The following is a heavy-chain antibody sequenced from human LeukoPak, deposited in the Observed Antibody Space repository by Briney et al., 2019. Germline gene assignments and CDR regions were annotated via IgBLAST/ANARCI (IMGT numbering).Heavy chain of an antibody. D-gene: IGHD6-13*01. V-gene: IGHV5-51*01. J-gene: IGHJ5*02. CDR1: GYSFTSYW. CDR3: ARVGQIGSSWYNWFDP. Sequence: GESLKISCKGSGYSFTSYWMGWVRQMPGKGLEWMGIIYPGDSDTRYSPSFQGQVTISADKSISTAYLQWSSLKASDTAMYYCARVGQIGSSWYNWFDPWGQGTLVTVSS. CDR2: IYPGDSDT.